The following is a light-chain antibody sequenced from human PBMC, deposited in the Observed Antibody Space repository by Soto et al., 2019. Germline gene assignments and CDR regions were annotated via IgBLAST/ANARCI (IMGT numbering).Light chain of an antibody. CDR1: QSVSSD. J-gene: IGKJ5*01. V-gene: IGKV3-15*01. Sequence: EIVMTQSPVTLSVSPGERATLSCRASQSVSSDLAWYQQKPGQAPRLLIYGAFNRATGVPVRFSGSGSGTEFTLTISSLQSEDSAVYYCQQYNNWPPITFGLGTRLEIK. CDR2: GAF. CDR3: QQYNNWPPIT.